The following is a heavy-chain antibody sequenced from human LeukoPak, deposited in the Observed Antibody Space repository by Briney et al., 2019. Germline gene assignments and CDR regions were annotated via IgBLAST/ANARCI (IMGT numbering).Heavy chain of an antibody. D-gene: IGHD3-9*01. CDR3: ARGVVYDILTGYYYFDY. CDR1: GDSVSSNSAA. CDR2: TYYRSKWYN. V-gene: IGHV6-1*01. Sequence: SQTLSLTCAISGDSVSSNSAAWNWIRQSPSRGLEWLGRTYYRSKWYNDYAVSVKSRIPINPDTSKNQFSLQLNSVTPEDTAVYYCARGVVYDILTGYYYFDYWGQGTLVTVSS. J-gene: IGHJ4*02.